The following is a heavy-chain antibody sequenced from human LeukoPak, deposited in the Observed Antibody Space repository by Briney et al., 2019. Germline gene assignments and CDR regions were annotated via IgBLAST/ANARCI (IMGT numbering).Heavy chain of an antibody. Sequence: PGGSLRLSCTASGFKYDDYTMSWVRQAPGKGLEWVSAISGSGGRTYYADSVEGRFTISRDNSKNTLYLQMNSLRADDTAVYYCAKGNGDHSIHPDYWGQGTLVTVSS. CDR3: AKGNGDHSIHPDY. CDR1: GFKYDDYT. J-gene: IGHJ4*02. V-gene: IGHV3-23*01. CDR2: ISGSGGRT. D-gene: IGHD4-17*01.